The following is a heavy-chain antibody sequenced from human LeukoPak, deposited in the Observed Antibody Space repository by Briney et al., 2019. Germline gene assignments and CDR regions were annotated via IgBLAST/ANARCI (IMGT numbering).Heavy chain of an antibody. CDR2: IYHSGST. D-gene: IGHD3-10*01. Sequence: SETLSLTCAVSGGSISSGGYSWSWIRQPPGKGLEWIGYIYHSGSTYYNPSLKSRVTISVDRSKNQFSLKLSSVTAADTAVYYCARAKGRTSMVRGVNWFDPWGQGTLVTVSS. CDR1: GGSISSGGYS. V-gene: IGHV4-30-2*01. J-gene: IGHJ5*02. CDR3: ARAKGRTSMVRGVNWFDP.